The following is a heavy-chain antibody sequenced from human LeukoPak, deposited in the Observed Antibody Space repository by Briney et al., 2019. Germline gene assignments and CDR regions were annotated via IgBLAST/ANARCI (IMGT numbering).Heavy chain of an antibody. J-gene: IGHJ4*02. CDR3: ARVGTSWGFDY. CDR1: GYTLSRYG. D-gene: IGHD1-1*01. V-gene: IGHV1-18*01. CDR2: ISAQNRRT. Sequence: ASVKVSCKASGYTLSRYGIAWVRQAPGQGLEWMGWISAQNRRTNYAQKFQGRLTMTTDTSTSTAHIELRGLRSDDTAAYYCARVGTSWGFDYWGQGTLVTVSS.